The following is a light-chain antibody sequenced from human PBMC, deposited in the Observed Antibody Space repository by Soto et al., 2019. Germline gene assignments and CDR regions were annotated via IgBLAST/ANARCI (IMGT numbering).Light chain of an antibody. J-gene: IGKJ1*01. Sequence: DIQMTQSPSTLSASVGDRVTITCRASQIISSWLAWYQQKPGKAPKLLLYEASNLESGDPSRFSGSGSGTEFTLTISGLQPDDFATYYCQQSSNYPWTFGQGTKVEIK. CDR2: EAS. CDR1: QIISSW. CDR3: QQSSNYPWT. V-gene: IGKV1-5*03.